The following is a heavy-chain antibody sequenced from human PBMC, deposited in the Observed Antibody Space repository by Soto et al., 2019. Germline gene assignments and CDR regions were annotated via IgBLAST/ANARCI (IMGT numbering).Heavy chain of an antibody. J-gene: IGHJ4*02. CDR1: GGSISSYY. Sequence: SETLSLTCTVSGGSISSYYWSWIRQPPGKGLEWIGYIYYSGSTNYNPSLKGRVTISVDTSKNQFSLKLSSVTAADTAVYYCARHVKGPRRYFDWLLPRIDYSGQGTLVTVSS. CDR3: ARHVKGPRRYFDWLLPRIDY. CDR2: IYYSGST. V-gene: IGHV4-59*01. D-gene: IGHD3-9*01.